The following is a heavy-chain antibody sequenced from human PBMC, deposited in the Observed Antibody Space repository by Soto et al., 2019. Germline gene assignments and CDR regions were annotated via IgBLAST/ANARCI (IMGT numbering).Heavy chain of an antibody. CDR2: ISYDGSNK. J-gene: IGHJ4*02. CDR3: VKHAYHFSRGSPVY. V-gene: IGHV3-30*03. Sequence: GGSVNLCCAASGFTFSSYGMHWVGQAPGKGLEWVAVISYDGSNKYYADSVKGRFTISRDNSKNTLYLQMNSLRAEDTAVYYCVKHAYHFSRGSPVYGGQAIL. CDR1: GFTFSSYG. D-gene: IGHD3-3*01.